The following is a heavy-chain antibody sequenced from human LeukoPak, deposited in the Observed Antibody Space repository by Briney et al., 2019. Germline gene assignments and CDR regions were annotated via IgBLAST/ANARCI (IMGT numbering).Heavy chain of an antibody. CDR3: ARDLGATVTTPTGY. J-gene: IGHJ4*02. CDR2: ISAYNGNT. V-gene: IGHV1-18*01. CDR1: GGTFSSYA. Sequence: ASVKVSCKASGGTFSSYAISWVRQAPGQGLEWMGWISAYNGNTNYAQKLQGRVTMTTDTSTSTAYMELRSLRSDDTAVYYCARDLGATVTTPTGYWGQGTLVTVSS. D-gene: IGHD4-17*01.